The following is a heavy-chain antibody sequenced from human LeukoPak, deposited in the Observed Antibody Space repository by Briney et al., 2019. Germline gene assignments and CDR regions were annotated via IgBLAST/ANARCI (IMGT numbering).Heavy chain of an antibody. CDR3: AKDSGDYDFWSGYYPPLDY. CDR1: GFTFSSYA. V-gene: IGHV3-23*01. J-gene: IGHJ4*02. Sequence: GGSLRLSCAASGFTFSSYAMSWVRQAPGKGLEWVSAISGSGGSTYYADSVKGRFTISRDNSKNTLYLQMNSLRAEDTAVYYCAKDSGDYDFWSGYYPPLDYWGQGTLVTVSS. CDR2: ISGSGGST. D-gene: IGHD3-3*01.